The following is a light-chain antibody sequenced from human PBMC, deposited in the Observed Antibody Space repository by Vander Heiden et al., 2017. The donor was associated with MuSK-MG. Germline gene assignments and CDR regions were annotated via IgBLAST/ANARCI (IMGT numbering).Light chain of an antibody. CDR3: QQRSNRPLT. CDR1: QSVSSY. J-gene: IGKJ4*01. Sequence: DIVLTQSPPTLSLSPGEIATLSCRASQSVSSYLAWYQQKPGQPPRLLIYDASNRATGIPARFSGSGSGTDFTLTISSLEPEDFAVYYCQQRSNRPLTFGGGTKVEIK. CDR2: DAS. V-gene: IGKV3-11*01.